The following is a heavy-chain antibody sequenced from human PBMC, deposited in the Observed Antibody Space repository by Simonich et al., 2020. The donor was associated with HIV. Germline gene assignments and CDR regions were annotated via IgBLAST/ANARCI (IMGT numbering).Heavy chain of an antibody. J-gene: IGHJ5*02. CDR1: GGSFSGYY. Sequence: QVQLQQWGAGLVKPSETLSLTCAVYGGSFSGYYWTWIRQPPGKGLGWIGEINHSGRTNYNPSLKSRAIISGEASKNQFSLKLRSVTAADTAVYYCARGAPSVAAAREVWFDPWGQGTLVTVSS. CDR2: INHSGRT. CDR3: ARGAPSVAAAREVWFDP. D-gene: IGHD6-25*01. V-gene: IGHV4-34*02.